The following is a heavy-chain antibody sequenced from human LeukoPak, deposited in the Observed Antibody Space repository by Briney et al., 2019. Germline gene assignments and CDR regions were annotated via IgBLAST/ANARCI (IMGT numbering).Heavy chain of an antibody. Sequence: PGRSLRLSCTASGFTFGDHAMSWVRQAPGKGLEWVGFVRSKAYGGTTEYAASVKGRFTISRDDSKRIAFLQMNSLRAEDTAVYYCARDFRNNANYFDYWGQGTLVTVSS. CDR3: ARDFRNNANYFDY. CDR1: GFTFGDHA. J-gene: IGHJ4*02. D-gene: IGHD1/OR15-1a*01. V-gene: IGHV3-49*04. CDR2: VRSKAYGGTT.